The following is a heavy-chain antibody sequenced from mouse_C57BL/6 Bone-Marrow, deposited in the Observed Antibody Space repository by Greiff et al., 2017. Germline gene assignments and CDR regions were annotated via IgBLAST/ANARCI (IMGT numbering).Heavy chain of an antibody. CDR3: ATNWGLDY. CDR1: GYTFTSYT. J-gene: IGHJ2*01. Sequence: VQLVESGAELARPGASVKMSCKASGYTFTSYTMHWVKQRPGQGLEWIGYINPSSGYTKYNQKFKDKDTLTADKSSSTAYMHLSSLTSEDSAVYDCATNWGLDYWGQGTTLTVSA. D-gene: IGHD4-1*01. V-gene: IGHV1-4*01. CDR2: INPSSGYT.